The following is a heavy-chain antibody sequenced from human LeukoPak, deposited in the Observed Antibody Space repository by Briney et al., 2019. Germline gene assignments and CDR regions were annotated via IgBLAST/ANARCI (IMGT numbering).Heavy chain of an antibody. J-gene: IGHJ4*02. CDR1: GGSFSGYY. D-gene: IGHD3-10*01. CDR2: IYYRGTT. V-gene: IGHV4-59*01. Sequence: SETLSLTCAVYGGSFSGYYWSWIRQSPGKGLEWIAYIYYRGTTKYNPSLRSRVTISVDTSKNQFSLKLSSVTAADTAIYYCARTLENGSADCWGQGTLVTVSS. CDR3: ARTLENGSADC.